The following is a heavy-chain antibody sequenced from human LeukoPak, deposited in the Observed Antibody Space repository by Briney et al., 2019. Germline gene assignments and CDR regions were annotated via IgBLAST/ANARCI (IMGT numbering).Heavy chain of an antibody. Sequence: GGSLRLSCAASGFTFSTYTMHWVRQAPGKGLEWVAVISYDGSNKYYADSVKGRFTISRDNGKSTIYLQMNSLRVDDTAVYFCARDLGGPFDYWGQGSLVTVSS. CDR1: GFTFSTYT. CDR3: ARDLGGPFDY. J-gene: IGHJ4*02. V-gene: IGHV3-30-3*01. CDR2: ISYDGSNK.